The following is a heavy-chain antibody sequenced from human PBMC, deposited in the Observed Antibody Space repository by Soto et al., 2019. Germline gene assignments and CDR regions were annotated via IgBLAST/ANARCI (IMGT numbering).Heavy chain of an antibody. CDR2: ISAYNGNT. V-gene: IGHV1-18*01. D-gene: IGHD3-22*01. Sequence: QVQLVQSGAEVKKPGASVKVSCKASGYTFTNYGISWVRQAPGQGLEWMGWISAYNGNTNYAQKLQGRVTMTTDTSTSTADMELRSLRSDDTAMYYCASHYDSSGLRGKYGMDVWGQGTTVTVSS. CDR1: GYTFTNYG. CDR3: ASHYDSSGLRGKYGMDV. J-gene: IGHJ6*02.